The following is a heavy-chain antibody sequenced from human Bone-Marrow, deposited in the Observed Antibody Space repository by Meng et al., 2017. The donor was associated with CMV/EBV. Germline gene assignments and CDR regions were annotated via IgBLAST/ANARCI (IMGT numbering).Heavy chain of an antibody. D-gene: IGHD3-22*01. CDR1: GFTFSSYA. V-gene: IGHV3-30*04. CDR3: ARDEYDSSGYYPYYFDY. J-gene: IGHJ4*02. Sequence: GGSLRLSCAASGFTFSSYAMHWVRQAPGKGLEWVAVISYDGSNKYYADSVKGRFTISRDNSKNTLYLQMNSLRAEDTAVYYCARDEYDSSGYYPYYFDYWGQGTLVTVSS. CDR2: ISYDGSNK.